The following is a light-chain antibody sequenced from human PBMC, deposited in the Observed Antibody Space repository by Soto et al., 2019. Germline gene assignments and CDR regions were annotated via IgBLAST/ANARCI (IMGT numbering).Light chain of an antibody. V-gene: IGKV3-20*01. J-gene: IGKJ1*01. Sequence: EIGLTQSACTLSWSPGERATLSCGASQSVNRGFFAWYQQKPGQSPRLVIYATSSRAADIPDRFSGSLSGTDFTLTIGRLETEDSALYYCQQYDSSPWTFGQGTKVDIK. CDR1: QSVNRGF. CDR3: QQYDSSPWT. CDR2: ATS.